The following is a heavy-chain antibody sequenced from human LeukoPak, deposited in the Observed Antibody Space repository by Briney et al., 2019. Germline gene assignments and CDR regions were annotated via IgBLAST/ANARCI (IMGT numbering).Heavy chain of an antibody. D-gene: IGHD3-22*01. J-gene: IGHJ3*02. V-gene: IGHV4-61*02. CDR3: AKSGGPDYYDSSAFDI. Sequence: SETLSLTCTVSGGSISSVSLYWDWIRQPAGKGLEWIGRIYSSGSTHYDPSLKSRVTISLDTSKNQFSLKLSSVTAADTAVFYCAKSGGPDYYDSSAFDIWGQGTMVTVSS. CDR2: IYSSGST. CDR1: GGSISSVSLY.